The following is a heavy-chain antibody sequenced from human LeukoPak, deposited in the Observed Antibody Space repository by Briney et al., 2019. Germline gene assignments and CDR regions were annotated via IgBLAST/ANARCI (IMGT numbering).Heavy chain of an antibody. J-gene: IGHJ4*02. V-gene: IGHV3-21*01. CDR1: GFTFSSYS. CDR2: ISSSSSYI. Sequence: PGGSLRLSCAASGFTFSSYSMNWVRQAPGKGLEWVSSISSSSSYIYYADSVKGRFTISRDNAKNSLYLQTNSLRAEDTAVYYCASAAPSSWYSEHWGQGTLVTVSS. CDR3: ASAAPSSWYSEH. D-gene: IGHD6-13*01.